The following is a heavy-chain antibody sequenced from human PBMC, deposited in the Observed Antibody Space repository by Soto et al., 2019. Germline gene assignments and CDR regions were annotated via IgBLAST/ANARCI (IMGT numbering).Heavy chain of an antibody. D-gene: IGHD1-1*01. CDR1: GGSISSGGYY. J-gene: IGHJ6*02. Sequence: QVQLQESGPGLVKPSQTLSLTCTVSGGSISSGGYYWSWIRQHPGKGLEWIGYISYSGSTYYNPSLKSRVTMSVDTSKNQYSLKLSSVTAADTAVYYCARDPGGGYYYYGMEVWGQGTTVTVSS. V-gene: IGHV4-31*03. CDR2: ISYSGST. CDR3: ARDPGGGYYYYGMEV.